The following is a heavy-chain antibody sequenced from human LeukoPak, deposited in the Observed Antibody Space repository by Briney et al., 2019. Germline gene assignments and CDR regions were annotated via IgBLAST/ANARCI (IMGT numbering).Heavy chain of an antibody. Sequence: PSETLSLTCTVSGGSISSGGYYWSWIRQHPGKGLEWIGYIYHTGNTYYTPSLKSRVTMTVDTSKNQFSLNLSSVTAADRAVYYCARGYTNNWNYWDYFDYWGQGTLVTVSS. CDR3: ARGYTNNWNYWDYFDY. J-gene: IGHJ4*02. D-gene: IGHD1-7*01. CDR1: GGSISSGGYY. V-gene: IGHV4-31*03. CDR2: IYHTGNT.